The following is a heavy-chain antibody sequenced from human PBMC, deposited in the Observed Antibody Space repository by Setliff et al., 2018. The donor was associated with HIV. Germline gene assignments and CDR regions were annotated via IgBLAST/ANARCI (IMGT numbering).Heavy chain of an antibody. D-gene: IGHD3-10*01. V-gene: IGHV1-3*04. CDR2: INTVNGNT. Sequence: ASVKVSCKASGYIFTMYTMYWVRQAPGQRLEWMGRINTVNGNTKYSQNFQGRVTITRDTSANTANMELSSLRSEDTAVYYCAREPEGSGSGSFGFWGQGTLGTVSS. CDR3: AREPEGSGSGSFGF. J-gene: IGHJ4*02. CDR1: GYIFTMYT.